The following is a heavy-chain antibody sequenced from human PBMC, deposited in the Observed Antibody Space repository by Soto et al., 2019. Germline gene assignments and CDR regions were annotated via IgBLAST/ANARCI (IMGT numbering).Heavy chain of an antibody. V-gene: IGHV1-46*03. CDR3: ARDPLYYYGSGSYHYYMDV. D-gene: IGHD3-10*01. Sequence: ASVKVSCTASGYTFTSYYMHWVRQAPGQGLEWMGIINPSGGSTSYAQKFQGRVTMTRDTSTSTVYMELSSLRSEDTAVYYCARDPLYYYGSGSYHYYMDVWGKGTTVTVSS. CDR1: GYTFTSYY. CDR2: INPSGGST. J-gene: IGHJ6*03.